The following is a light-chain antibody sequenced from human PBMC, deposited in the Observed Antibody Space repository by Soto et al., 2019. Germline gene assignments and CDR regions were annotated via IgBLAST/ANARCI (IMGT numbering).Light chain of an antibody. V-gene: IGKV1-33*01. CDR3: QQYDNLPPLT. Sequence: DIQMTQSPSSLSASVGDRVTITCQASQDISNYLNWYQQKPGKAPKLLIYDASNLETGVPSRFSGSGSGTDITFTISSLQPEDIETYYCQQYDNLPPLTFGGGTKVEIK. CDR2: DAS. CDR1: QDISNY. J-gene: IGKJ4*01.